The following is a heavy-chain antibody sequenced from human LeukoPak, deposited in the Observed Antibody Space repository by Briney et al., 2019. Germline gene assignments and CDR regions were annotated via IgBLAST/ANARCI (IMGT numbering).Heavy chain of an antibody. D-gene: IGHD2-2*01. CDR3: ARDTYYAAVDP. CDR1: VYAFNTYW. V-gene: IGHV3-74*01. J-gene: IGHJ5*02. Sequence: GGSLRLSCAASVYAFNTYWVHGVPHAPGGGVVCVSRINGDGRSTLYADSVKGRFTVSRDNAKNTLYLQMNGLRAEDTAVYYCARDTYYAAVDPWGQGTLVTVSS. CDR2: INGDGRST.